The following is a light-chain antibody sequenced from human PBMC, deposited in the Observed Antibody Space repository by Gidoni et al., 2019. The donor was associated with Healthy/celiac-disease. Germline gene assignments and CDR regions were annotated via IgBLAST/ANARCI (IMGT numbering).Light chain of an antibody. V-gene: IGKV3-15*01. CDR1: QSVSSN. CDR3: QQYNNWPRNT. J-gene: IGKJ2*01. Sequence: EIVMTQSPAILSVSPGERATLSCRASQSVSSNLAWYQQKPGQAPRLLIYGASTRATGIPARFSGSGSGTEFTLTISSLQSEDFAVYYCQQYNNWPRNTFGQGTKLEIK. CDR2: GAS.